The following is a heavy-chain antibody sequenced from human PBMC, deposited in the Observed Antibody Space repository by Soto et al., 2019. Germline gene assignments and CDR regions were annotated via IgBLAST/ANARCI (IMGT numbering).Heavy chain of an antibody. CDR2: ISYDGSNK. Sequence: QVQLVESGGGVVQPGRSLRLSCAASGFTFSSYGMHWVRQAPGEGLVWVSVISYDGSNKYYADSVNVRFTISRDTSKNTLYLQMNSLRAEETAAYFCAKYGNSWYGMDVWGQGTTVTVSS. V-gene: IGHV3-30*18. J-gene: IGHJ6*02. CDR3: AKYGNSWYGMDV. D-gene: IGHD1-26*01. CDR1: GFTFSSYG.